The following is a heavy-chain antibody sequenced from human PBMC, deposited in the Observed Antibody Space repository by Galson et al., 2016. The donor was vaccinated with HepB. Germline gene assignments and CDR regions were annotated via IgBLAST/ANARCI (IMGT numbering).Heavy chain of an antibody. V-gene: IGHV3-21*06. D-gene: IGHD1-7*01. CDR1: KMSFTDFG. Sequence: SLRLSCAASKMSFTDFGMNWVRQAPGQGLEWVSSISGSSAPIFYADSVKGRFTVSRDNAKSTVYLHMDRLRAEDTAVYFCARFSDGGNYFDPWGQGTRVTVSS. J-gene: IGHJ5*02. CDR3: ARFSDGGNYFDP. CDR2: ISGSSAPI.